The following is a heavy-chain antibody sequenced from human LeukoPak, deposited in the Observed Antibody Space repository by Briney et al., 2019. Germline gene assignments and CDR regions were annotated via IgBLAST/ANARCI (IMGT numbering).Heavy chain of an antibody. CDR3: AAPGEQLVTYGMDV. CDR2: FDPEDGET. CDR1: GYTLTELS. D-gene: IGHD6-6*01. V-gene: IGHV1-24*01. J-gene: IGHJ6*02. Sequence: ASVKVSCKVSGYTLTELSMHWVRQAPGKGLEWMGGFDPEDGETIYAQKFQGRVTMTRDTSTSTVYMELSSLRSEDTAVYYCAAPGEQLVTYGMDVWGQGTTVTVSS.